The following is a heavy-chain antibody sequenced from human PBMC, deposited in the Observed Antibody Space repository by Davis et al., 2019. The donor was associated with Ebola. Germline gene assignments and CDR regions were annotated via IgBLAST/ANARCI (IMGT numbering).Heavy chain of an antibody. V-gene: IGHV4-34*01. CDR2: IHHTGNT. Sequence: SETLSLTCAVSGGSFSAYHWTWVRQAPGKGLEWIGEIHHTGNTNYNPSLKSRVTISVDTSKNQFSLKLSSVTAADTAVYYCARQQLALFFDPWGQGTLVTVSS. J-gene: IGHJ5*02. CDR3: ARQQLALFFDP. D-gene: IGHD6-6*01. CDR1: GGSFSAYH.